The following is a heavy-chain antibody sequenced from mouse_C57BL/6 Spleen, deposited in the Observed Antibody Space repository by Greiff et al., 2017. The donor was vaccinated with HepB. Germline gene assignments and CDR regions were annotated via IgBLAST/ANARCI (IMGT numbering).Heavy chain of an antibody. CDR2: IYWDDDK. CDR1: GFSLSTSGMG. Sequence: QVTLKECGPGILQSSQTLSLTCSFSGFSLSTSGMGVSWIRQPSGKGLEWLAHIYWDDDKRYNPSLKSRLTISKDTSRNQVFLKITSVDTADTATYYCARVHYYGSLDYWGQGTTLTVSS. J-gene: IGHJ2*01. V-gene: IGHV8-12*01. D-gene: IGHD1-1*01. CDR3: ARVHYYGSLDY.